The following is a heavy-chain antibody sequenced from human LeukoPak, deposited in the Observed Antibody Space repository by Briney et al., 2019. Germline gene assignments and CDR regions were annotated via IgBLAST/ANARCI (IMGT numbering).Heavy chain of an antibody. CDR1: GYTFTTYG. J-gene: IGHJ3*02. CDR2: ISAYNGNT. CDR3: ARDRADNSGYYYSSGAFDI. D-gene: IGHD3-22*01. V-gene: IGHV1-18*01. Sequence: GASVKVSCKASGYTFTTYGISWVRQAPGQGLEWMGWISAYNGNTNYAQKLQGRVTMTTDTSTSTAYMELRSLRSDDTAVYYCARDRADNSGYYYSSGAFDIWGQGTMVTVSS.